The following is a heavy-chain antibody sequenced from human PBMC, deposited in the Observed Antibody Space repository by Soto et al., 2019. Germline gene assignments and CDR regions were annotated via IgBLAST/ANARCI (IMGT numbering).Heavy chain of an antibody. V-gene: IGHV1-18*01. J-gene: IGHJ6*01. CDR2: ISAYDGKT. Sequence: QVQLVQSGAEVKKPGASVKVSCQASGYTFTSYGISWVRQAPGQGLEWLGWISAYDGKTKYATSLHGRVFMTTDTSTSTGDMELRSLRSEDTAVYYCARGGYYDSSGSRNYHYSGMNVWGQGTTVTVSS. CDR1: GYTFTSYG. CDR3: ARGGYYDSSGSRNYHYSGMNV. D-gene: IGHD3-22*01.